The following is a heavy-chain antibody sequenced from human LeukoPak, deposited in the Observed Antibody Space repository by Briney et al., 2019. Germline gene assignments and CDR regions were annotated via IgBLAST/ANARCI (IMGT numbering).Heavy chain of an antibody. J-gene: IGHJ4*02. CDR1: GFSSSRYN. V-gene: IGHV3-21*01. CDR2: ISRSSDYI. Sequence: GGSLRPACPASGFSSSRYNMNWVRQAPGKGLEWVSSISRSSDYIYYADSVKGRFTISRDNAKNSLYLQMNSLRAEDTAVYYCAREERSYWGQGALVTVSS. D-gene: IGHD1-26*01. CDR3: AREERSY.